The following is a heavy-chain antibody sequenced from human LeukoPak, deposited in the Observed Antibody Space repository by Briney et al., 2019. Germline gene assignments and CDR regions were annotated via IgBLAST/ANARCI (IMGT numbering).Heavy chain of an antibody. J-gene: IGHJ4*02. D-gene: IGHD3-22*01. CDR2: ISGSGGST. CDR3: AKDNSYDSSGYYPPSFDY. Sequence: PGGSLRLSCAASGFTFSSYAMSWVRQAPGKGLEWVSAISGSGGSTYYADPVKGRFTISRDNSKNTLYLQMNSLRAEDTAVYYCAKDNSYDSSGYYPPSFDYWGQGTLVTVSS. V-gene: IGHV3-23*01. CDR1: GFTFSSYA.